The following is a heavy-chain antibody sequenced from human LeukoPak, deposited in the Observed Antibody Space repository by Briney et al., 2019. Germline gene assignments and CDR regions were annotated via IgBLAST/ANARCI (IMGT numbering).Heavy chain of an antibody. V-gene: IGHV7-4-1*02. D-gene: IGHD3-22*01. J-gene: IGHJ4*02. CDR2: INTNTGNP. Sequence: GASVKVSCKTSGYTFSVYYIHWVRQAPGQGLEWMGWINTNTGNPTYAQGFTGRFVFSLDTSVSTAYLQISSLKAEDTAVYYCARVDYYDSSGYTDYWGQGTLVTVSS. CDR1: GYTFSVYY. CDR3: ARVDYYDSSGYTDY.